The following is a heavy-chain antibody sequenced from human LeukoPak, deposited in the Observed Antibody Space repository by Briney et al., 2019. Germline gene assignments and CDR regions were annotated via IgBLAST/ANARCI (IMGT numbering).Heavy chain of an antibody. Sequence: GGSLRLSCAASRFTFSNFAMSWVRQAPGKGPEWLANIKEDGSRRYYSESVRGRFTISRDNSENSLYLQMNSLRAEDTAVYYCATHWRGRWGQGTLVTVSS. V-gene: IGHV3-7*03. J-gene: IGHJ4*02. CDR1: RFTFSNFA. CDR2: IKEDGSRR. D-gene: IGHD1-1*01. CDR3: ATHWRGR.